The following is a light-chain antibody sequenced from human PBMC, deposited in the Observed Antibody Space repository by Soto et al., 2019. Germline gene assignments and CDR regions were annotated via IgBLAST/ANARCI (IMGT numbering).Light chain of an antibody. J-gene: IGKJ2*01. Sequence: EIVMTQSPATLSVSPGERATLSCRASQSISSDLAWYQQRPGQAPRLLIYSASTRATGIPGRFSGSGSGTEFTLTISSLQSEDSAVYYCQEYNKWPPLYTFGQGTKLEIK. CDR3: QEYNKWPPLYT. CDR2: SAS. V-gene: IGKV3-15*01. CDR1: QSISSD.